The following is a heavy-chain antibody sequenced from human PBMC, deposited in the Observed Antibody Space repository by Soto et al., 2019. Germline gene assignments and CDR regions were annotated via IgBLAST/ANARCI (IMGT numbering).Heavy chain of an antibody. Sequence: QVQLVQSGAEVKKPGASVKVSCKASGYTFTSYAMHWVRQAPGQRLEWMGWINAGNGNTKYSPTFQGRVTITRDTSASTASMELSSLRSEATAVYYCARDPGYSYGYNWGQGTLVTVSS. V-gene: IGHV1-3*01. J-gene: IGHJ4*02. CDR1: GYTFTSYA. CDR2: INAGNGNT. CDR3: ARDPGYSYGYN. D-gene: IGHD5-18*01.